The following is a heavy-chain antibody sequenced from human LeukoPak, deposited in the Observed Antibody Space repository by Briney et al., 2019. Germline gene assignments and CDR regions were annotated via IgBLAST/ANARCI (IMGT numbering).Heavy chain of an antibody. CDR1: GGTFSSYA. J-gene: IGHJ4*02. D-gene: IGHD4-17*01. V-gene: IGHV1-69*05. CDR2: IVPIFGTA. Sequence: SVKVSCKASGGTFSSYAISWVRQAPGQWLEWMGGIVPIFGTANYAQKFQGRVTITTDESTSTAYMELSSLRSEDTAVYYCARGPLNYGDYVPLDYWGQGTLVTVSS. CDR3: ARGPLNYGDYVPLDY.